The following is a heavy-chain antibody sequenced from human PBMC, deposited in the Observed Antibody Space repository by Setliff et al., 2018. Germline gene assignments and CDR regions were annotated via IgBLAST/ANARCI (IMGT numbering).Heavy chain of an antibody. V-gene: IGHV4-34*12. CDR2: IIHSGST. J-gene: IGHJ4*02. CDR3: ARQDSGWFDY. D-gene: IGHD5-12*01. CDR1: GGSFSGYY. Sequence: SETLSLTCAVYGGSFSGYYWSWIRQPPGKRLEWIGEIIHSGSTYYNPSLKSRVTISVDTSKNQFSLKLSSVTAADTAVYYCARQDSGWFDYWGQGTLVTVSS.